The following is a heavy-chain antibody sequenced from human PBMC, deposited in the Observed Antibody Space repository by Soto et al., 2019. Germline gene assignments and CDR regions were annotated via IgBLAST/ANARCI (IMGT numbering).Heavy chain of an antibody. CDR3: ARRVMEVDSSGWAPYYYYYMDV. D-gene: IGHD6-19*01. V-gene: IGHV4-39*01. Sequence: SATLSLTCTVSGGSISSSSYYWGWIRQPPGKGLEWIGSIYYSGSTYYNPSLKSRVTISVDTSKNQFSLKLSSVTAADTAVYYCARRVMEVDSSGWAPYYYYYMDVWGKGTTVTVSS. CDR1: GGSISSSSYY. CDR2: IYYSGST. J-gene: IGHJ6*03.